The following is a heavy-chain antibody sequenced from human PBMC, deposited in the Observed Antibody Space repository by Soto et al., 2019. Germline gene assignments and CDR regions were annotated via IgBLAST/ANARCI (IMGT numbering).Heavy chain of an antibody. CDR2: INHSGST. V-gene: IGHV4-34*01. J-gene: IGHJ5*02. CDR1: GGSFSGYY. Sequence: SETLSLTCAVYGGSFSGYYWSWIRQPPGKGLEWIGEINHSGSTNYNPSLKSRVTISVDTSKSQFSLKLSSVTAADTAVYYCARARSVLLWFGGGDWFDLWAQGNLVTVSS. CDR3: ARARSVLLWFGGGDWFDL. D-gene: IGHD3-10*01.